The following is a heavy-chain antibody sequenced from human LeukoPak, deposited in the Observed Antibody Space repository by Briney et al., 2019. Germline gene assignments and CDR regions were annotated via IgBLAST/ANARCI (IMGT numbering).Heavy chain of an antibody. V-gene: IGHV1-46*01. CDR1: GYTFTSYY. D-gene: IGHD2-15*01. CDR2: INPSGGST. CDR3: ARAGYCSGGSCSHWFDP. Sequence: ASVKVSCKASGYTFTSYYMHWVRQAPGQGLEWMGIINPSGGSTSYAQKFQGRVTMTRDTSTSTVYMELSSLRSEDTAVYYCARAGYCSGGSCSHWFDPWGQGTLVTVSS. J-gene: IGHJ5*02.